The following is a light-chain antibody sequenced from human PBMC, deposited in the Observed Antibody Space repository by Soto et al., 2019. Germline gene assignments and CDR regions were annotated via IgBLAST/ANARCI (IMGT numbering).Light chain of an antibody. J-gene: IGKJ4*01. CDR2: GAS. Sequence: EVVLTQSPGTLSLSPGAIATLSCRASQFVSSTYLAWYQQRPGQAPRLLIYGASSRATGIPDRFSGGGSETDFTLTISRLESEDSAVYYCQQYGISPFTFGGGTKVEI. CDR3: QQYGISPFT. V-gene: IGKV3-20*01. CDR1: QFVSSTY.